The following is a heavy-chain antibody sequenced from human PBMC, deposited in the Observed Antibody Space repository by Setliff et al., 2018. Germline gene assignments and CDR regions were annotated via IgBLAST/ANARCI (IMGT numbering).Heavy chain of an antibody. J-gene: IGHJ3*01. CDR3: TRGYYYDSSGYSDSHPDAFDV. D-gene: IGHD3-22*01. CDR2: IRSRPYGGTT. CDR1: GFSFGDYA. V-gene: IGHV3-49*04. Sequence: GGSLRLSCTTSGFSFGDYAMSWVRQAPGQGLEWVGFIRSRPYGGTTKYAASVKDRFTISRDDSKSIAYLQMNSLKTEDTAVYYCTRGYYYDSSGYSDSHPDAFDVWGQGTMVTVSS.